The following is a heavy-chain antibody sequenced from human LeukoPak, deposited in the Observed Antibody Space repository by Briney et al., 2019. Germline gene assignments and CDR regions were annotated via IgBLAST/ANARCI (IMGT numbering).Heavy chain of an antibody. D-gene: IGHD6-13*01. CDR1: GYTFTSYW. Sequence: GEPLKISCKGSGYTFTSYWIGWVRQLPGKGLEWMGIIYPGDSDTRYSPSFQGQVTISADKSISTAYLQWSSLKGSDTAMYYRARHEGIGAATAWGEGTLVTVSS. J-gene: IGHJ5*02. CDR3: ARHEGIGAATA. CDR2: IYPGDSDT. V-gene: IGHV5-51*01.